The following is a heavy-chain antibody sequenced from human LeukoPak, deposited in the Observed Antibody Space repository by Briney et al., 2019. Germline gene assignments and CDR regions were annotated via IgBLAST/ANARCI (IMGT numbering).Heavy chain of an antibody. CDR1: GFTFGSYA. CDR2: ITNGGGTT. CDR3: ARGPTVSSTWDY. D-gene: IGHD2-2*01. V-gene: IGHV3-23*01. J-gene: IGHJ4*02. Sequence: GESLRLSCAASGFTFGSYAMSWVRQTPGKSLEWVSIITNGGGTTYYADSVRGRFTISRDNSKNTVSLQMSSLRVEDTAVYYCARGPTVSSTWDYWGQGTLVTVSP.